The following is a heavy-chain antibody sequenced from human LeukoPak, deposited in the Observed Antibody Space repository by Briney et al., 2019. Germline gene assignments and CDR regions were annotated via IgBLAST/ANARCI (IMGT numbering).Heavy chain of an antibody. CDR1: GGSISIYY. D-gene: IGHD6-19*01. V-gene: IGHV4-4*07. Sequence: SETLSLTCTVSGGSISIYYWNWIRQPAGKGLEWIGRIYTNENTFFNPSLKSRVTMSVDTSKNQFSLQLTSVTAADAAVYYCARSSDSSGYYGGGIIDYWGQETLVTVSS. CDR3: ARSSDSSGYYGGGIIDY. CDR2: IYTNENT. J-gene: IGHJ4*02.